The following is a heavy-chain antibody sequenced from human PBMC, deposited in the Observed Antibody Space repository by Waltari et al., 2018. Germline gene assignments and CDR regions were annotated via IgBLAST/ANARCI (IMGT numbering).Heavy chain of an antibody. D-gene: IGHD3-10*01. CDR3: ARDFGYRVAFDI. J-gene: IGHJ3*02. CDR2: IYTSGST. Sequence: QVQLQESGPGLVKPSQTLSLTCTVPGGSISTGRYYFSWIRQPAGKGLEWIGRIYTSGSTNYNPSLKSRVTISVDTSKNQFSLKLSSVTAADTAVYYCARDFGYRVAFDIWGQGTMVTVSS. CDR1: GGSISTGRYY. V-gene: IGHV4-61*02.